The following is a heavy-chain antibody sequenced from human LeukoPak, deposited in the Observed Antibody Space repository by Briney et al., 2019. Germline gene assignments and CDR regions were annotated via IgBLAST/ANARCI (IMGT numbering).Heavy chain of an antibody. CDR1: GFNFNNYD. CDR2: LGSAGDT. CDR3: VRGRRSYGFDH. D-gene: IGHD3-16*01. Sequence: PGGSLRLSCAASGFNFNNYDMHWVRQVPGKGLEWVSALGSAGDTYYPDSVRGRFTISKETARNSLYLQMTSLRDEDTAVYYCVRGRRSYGFDHWGQGTLVTVS. V-gene: IGHV3-13*01. J-gene: IGHJ4*02.